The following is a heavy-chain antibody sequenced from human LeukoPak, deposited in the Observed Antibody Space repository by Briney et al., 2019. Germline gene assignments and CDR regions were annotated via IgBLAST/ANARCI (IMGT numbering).Heavy chain of an antibody. V-gene: IGHV1-2*02. Sequence: GASVKVSCKASGYTFTGYYMHWVRQAPGQGLEWMGWINPNSGGTNYAQKFQGRVTITADKSTSTAYMELSSLRSEDTAVYYCARERGLRFGRAPPYYYYGMDVWGQGTTVTVSS. CDR1: GYTFTGYY. CDR2: INPNSGGT. D-gene: IGHD3-3*01. CDR3: ARERGLRFGRAPPYYYYGMDV. J-gene: IGHJ6*02.